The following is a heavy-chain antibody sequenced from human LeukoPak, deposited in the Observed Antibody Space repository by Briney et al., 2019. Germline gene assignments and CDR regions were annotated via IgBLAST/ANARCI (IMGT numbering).Heavy chain of an antibody. CDR1: GYTFTSYG. Sequence: ASAKVSCKASGYTFTSYGINWVRQAPGQGLEWMGWISAYNGNTIYAQKLQGGVAMTTDTSTRTVYMELRSLRSDDTAVYYCARGGSSSHYWYFDLWGRGTLVTVSS. D-gene: IGHD6-6*01. CDR3: ARGGSSSHYWYFDL. CDR2: ISAYNGNT. V-gene: IGHV1-18*01. J-gene: IGHJ2*01.